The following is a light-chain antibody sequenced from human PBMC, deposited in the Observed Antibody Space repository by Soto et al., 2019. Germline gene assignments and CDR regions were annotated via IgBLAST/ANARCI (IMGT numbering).Light chain of an antibody. CDR3: QQYGSSPSIT. Sequence: DTALTQSPGTLSLSPGERATLSCRASQSVGSSYLAWYQQKPGQAPRLLIYGASSRATGIPDRFSGSGSGTDFTLTISRLEPEDFAVYYCQQYGSSPSITFGQGTRLEIK. J-gene: IGKJ5*01. CDR2: GAS. CDR1: QSVGSSY. V-gene: IGKV3-20*01.